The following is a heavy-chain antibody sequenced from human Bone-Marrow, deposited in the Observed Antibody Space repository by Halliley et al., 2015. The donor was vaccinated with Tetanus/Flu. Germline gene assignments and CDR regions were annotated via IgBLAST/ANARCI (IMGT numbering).Heavy chain of an antibody. CDR2: DGNKA. J-gene: IGHJ4*02. CDR3: TKDRYRITVLPGGYYLDN. D-gene: IGHD6-6*01. V-gene: IGHV3-33*03. Sequence: DGNKANDGDSVKGRFTISRDNAKNTVYLQIDSLRAEDTALYYCTKDRYRITVLPGGYYLDNWGQGTLVTVSS.